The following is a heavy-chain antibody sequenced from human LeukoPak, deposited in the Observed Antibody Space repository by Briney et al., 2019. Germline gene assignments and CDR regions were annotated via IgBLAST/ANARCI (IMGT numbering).Heavy chain of an antibody. V-gene: IGHV3-23*01. J-gene: IGHJ5*02. CDR2: ISGSGGST. CDR3: AKDRGKWELLRWFDP. D-gene: IGHD1-26*01. CDR1: GFTFSSYA. Sequence: PGGSLRLSCAASGFTFSSYAMSWVRQAPGKGLEWVSAISGSGGSTYYADSVKGRFTISRDNSKNTLYPQMNSLRAEDTAVYYCAKDRGKWELLRWFDPWGQGTLVTVSS.